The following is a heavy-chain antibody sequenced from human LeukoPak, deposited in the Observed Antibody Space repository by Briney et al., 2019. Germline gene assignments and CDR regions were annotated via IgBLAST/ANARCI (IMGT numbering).Heavy chain of an antibody. CDR2: ISSSSSYI. D-gene: IGHD6-19*01. CDR1: GFTFSSYS. J-gene: IGHJ4*02. V-gene: IGHV3-21*01. CDR3: ARDKAGFYSSGDFDY. Sequence: GGSLRLSFAASGFTFSSYSMNWVRQAPGKGLEWVSCISSSSSYIYHADSVKGRFTISRDNAKNSLYLQMNSLRAEDTAVYYCARDKAGFYSSGDFDYWGQGTLVTVSS.